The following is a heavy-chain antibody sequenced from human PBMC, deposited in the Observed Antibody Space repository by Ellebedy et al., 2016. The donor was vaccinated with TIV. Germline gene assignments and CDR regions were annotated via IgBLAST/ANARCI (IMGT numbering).Heavy chain of an antibody. Sequence: ASVKVSXXASGYSFTNYHVQWVRQAPGQGLEWMGTIAPTNGNTNYAQKFQGRVTMTADTSTSTVYLEMSSLRSEDTAVYFCARELCGTCYFDYWGQGTLVTVSS. CDR2: IAPTNGNT. CDR3: ARELCGTCYFDY. V-gene: IGHV1-46*01. CDR1: GYSFTNYH. D-gene: IGHD1-26*01. J-gene: IGHJ4*02.